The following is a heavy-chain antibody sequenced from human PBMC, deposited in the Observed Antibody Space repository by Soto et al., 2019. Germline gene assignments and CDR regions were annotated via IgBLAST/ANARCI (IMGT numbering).Heavy chain of an antibody. J-gene: IGHJ6*02. CDR1: GYTFTSYY. CDR2: INPSGGST. D-gene: IGHD2-2*01. Sequence: ASVKVSCKASGYTFTSYYMHWVRQAPVQGLEWMGIINPSGGSTSYAQKFQGRVTMTRDTSTSTVYMELSSLRSEDTAVYYCAEGLYFSISRSYGGGSYGMDVWGQGTTVTVSS. CDR3: AEGLYFSISRSYGGGSYGMDV. V-gene: IGHV1-46*01.